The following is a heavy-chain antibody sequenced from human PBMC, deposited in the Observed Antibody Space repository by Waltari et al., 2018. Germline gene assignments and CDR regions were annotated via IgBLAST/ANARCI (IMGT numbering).Heavy chain of an antibody. D-gene: IGHD6-13*01. CDR1: GGSISRSSYS. CDR3: ARGSSWYNYYYYMDV. CDR2: IYYSGST. Sequence: QLQLQESGPGLVKPSETLSLTCTVSGGSISRSSYSCARIRQPPGKGLEWIGSIYYSGSTYYNPSLKSRVTISVDTSKNQFSLKLSSVTAADTAVYYCARGSSWYNYYYYMDVWGKGTTVTVSS. V-gene: IGHV4-39*07. J-gene: IGHJ6*03.